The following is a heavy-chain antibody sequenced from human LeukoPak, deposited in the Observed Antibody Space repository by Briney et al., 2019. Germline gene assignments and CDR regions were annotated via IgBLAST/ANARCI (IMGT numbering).Heavy chain of an antibody. CDR2: ISSSSDTI. CDR1: GVTLSDYS. CDR3: ARDLNRFDP. J-gene: IGHJ5*02. V-gene: IGHV3-48*04. Sequence: GGSLRLSCAPSGVTLSDYSFNWVRQPPRKGVEWLSYISSSSDTIYYADSVKGRFTISRDNARNSLYLQMNTLRVEDTAVYYCARDLNRFDPWGQGTLVTVSS.